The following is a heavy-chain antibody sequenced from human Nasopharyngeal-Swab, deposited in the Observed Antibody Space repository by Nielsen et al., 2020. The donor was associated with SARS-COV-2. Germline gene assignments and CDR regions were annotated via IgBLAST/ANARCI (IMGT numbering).Heavy chain of an antibody. V-gene: IGHV3-7*01. J-gene: IGHJ6*02. CDR3: ARDGAFSSYYGPPFYYYYGMDV. CDR1: GFTFSSYW. Sequence: GESLKISCAASGFTFSSYWMSWVRQAPGKGLEWVANIKQDGSEKYYVYSVKGRFTISRDNAKNSLYLQMNSLRAEDTAVYYCARDGAFSSYYGPPFYYYYGMDVWGQGTTVTVSS. D-gene: IGHD4-17*01. CDR2: IKQDGSEK.